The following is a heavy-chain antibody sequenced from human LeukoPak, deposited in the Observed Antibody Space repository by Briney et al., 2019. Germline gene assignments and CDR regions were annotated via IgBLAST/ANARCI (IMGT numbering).Heavy chain of an antibody. J-gene: IGHJ6*04. Sequence: GGSLRLSCATSGVNLDEYGMHWVRHVTGKGLEWVSGIISSSGRTVYADSVKGRFTISIDNPKKSLYLQMNSLRVEDTALYYCGKDIGPGGLDIWGKGTTVTVSS. D-gene: IGHD3-10*01. CDR1: GVNLDEYG. CDR2: IISSSGRT. CDR3: GKDIGPGGLDI. V-gene: IGHV3-9*01.